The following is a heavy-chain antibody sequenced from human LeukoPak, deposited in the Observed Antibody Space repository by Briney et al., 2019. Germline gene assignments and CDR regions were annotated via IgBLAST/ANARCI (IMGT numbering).Heavy chain of an antibody. CDR3: ARFRRYYYYMDV. V-gene: IGHV4-4*07. CDR1: GGSISSYY. CDR2: IYTSGST. D-gene: IGHD4-17*01. Sequence: SETLSLTCTVSGGSISSYYWSWIRQPAGKGLEWIGRIYTSGSTNYNPSLKSRVTISVDTSKNQFPLKLSSVTAADTAVYYCARFRRYYYYMDVWGKGTTVTVSS. J-gene: IGHJ6*03.